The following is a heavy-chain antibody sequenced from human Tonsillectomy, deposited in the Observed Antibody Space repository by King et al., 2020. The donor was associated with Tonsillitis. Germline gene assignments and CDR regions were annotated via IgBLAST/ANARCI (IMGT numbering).Heavy chain of an antibody. V-gene: IGHV3-30*01. CDR2: ISYDGSNK. Sequence: VQLVESGGGVVQPGRSLRLSCAASGFTFSSYAMHWVRQAPGKGLEWVAVISYDGSNKYYADSVKGRFTISRDNSKNTLYLQMNSLRAEDTAVYYCARDGGSRYFDLWGRGTLVTVSS. D-gene: IGHD3-10*01. J-gene: IGHJ2*01. CDR3: ARDGGSRYFDL. CDR1: GFTFSSYA.